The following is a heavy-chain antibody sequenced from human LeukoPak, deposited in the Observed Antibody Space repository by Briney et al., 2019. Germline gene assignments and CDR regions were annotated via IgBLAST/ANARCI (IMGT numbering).Heavy chain of an antibody. V-gene: IGHV4-59*08. Sequence: SETLSLTCPVAGGSMSSYYWSWIRQPPGKGLEWIGYIYYSGSTTYNPSLKSRVTISVDTSKNQFSLKLSSVTAADTAVYYCARGARAGYNLEPFDYWGQGTLVTVSS. D-gene: IGHD5-24*01. CDR2: IYYSGST. CDR1: GGSMSSYY. CDR3: ARGARAGYNLEPFDY. J-gene: IGHJ4*02.